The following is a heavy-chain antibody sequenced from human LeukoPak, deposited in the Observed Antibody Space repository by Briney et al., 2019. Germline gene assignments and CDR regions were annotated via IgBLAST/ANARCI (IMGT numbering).Heavy chain of an antibody. CDR3: AKAQNLEWLLPNYYFDY. CDR1: GFTFSSYA. J-gene: IGHJ4*02. V-gene: IGHV3-23*01. Sequence: GGSLRLSCAASGFTFSSYAMSWVRQAPGKGLEWVSAISSSGGSTYYADSVKGRFTISRDNSKNTLYLQMNSLRAEDTAVYYCAKAQNLEWLLPNYYFDYWGQGTLVTVSS. D-gene: IGHD3-3*01. CDR2: ISSSGGST.